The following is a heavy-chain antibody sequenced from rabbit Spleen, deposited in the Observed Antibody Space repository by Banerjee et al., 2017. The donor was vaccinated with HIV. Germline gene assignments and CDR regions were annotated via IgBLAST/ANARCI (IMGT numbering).Heavy chain of an antibody. D-gene: IGHD1-1*01. V-gene: IGHV1S40*01. CDR2: INSITGKT. J-gene: IGHJ4*01. CDR3: ARDLVAVIGWNFNL. Sequence: QSLEESGGDLVKPGSSLTLTCTASGVSFTDKYVMCWVRQAPGKGLEWIGCINSITGKTVYATWAKGRFTISRASSTTVTLQVTSLTAADTATYFCARDLVAVIGWNFNLWGQGTLVTVS. CDR1: GVSFTDKYV.